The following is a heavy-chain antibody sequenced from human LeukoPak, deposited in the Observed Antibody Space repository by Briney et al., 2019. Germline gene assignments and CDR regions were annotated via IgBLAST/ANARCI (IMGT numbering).Heavy chain of an antibody. V-gene: IGHV3-21*01. CDR2: ISSSSSYI. D-gene: IGHD6-13*01. CDR3: AILAQGIAAAGAS. J-gene: IGHJ5*02. Sequence: GGSLRLSCAASGFNFSSYSMNWVRQAPGKGLEWVSSISSSSSYIYYADSVKGRFTISRDNAKNSLYLQMNSLRAEDTAVYYCAILAQGIAAAGASWGQGTLVTVSS. CDR1: GFNFSSYS.